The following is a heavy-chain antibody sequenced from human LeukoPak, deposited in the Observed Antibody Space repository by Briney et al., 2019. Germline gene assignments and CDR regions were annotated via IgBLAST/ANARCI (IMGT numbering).Heavy chain of an antibody. CDR2: ISAYNGNT. V-gene: IGHV1-18*01. D-gene: IGHD5-12*01. CDR1: GYTFTSYG. J-gene: IGHJ6*03. Sequence: ASVKVSCKASGYTFTSYGISWVRQAPGQGLEWMGWISAYNGNTNYAQKFQGRVTMTRNTSISTAYMELSSLRSEDTAVYYCATHSPEWRYSGYYNYYYIDVWGKGTTVTVSS. CDR3: ATHSPEWRYSGYYNYYYIDV.